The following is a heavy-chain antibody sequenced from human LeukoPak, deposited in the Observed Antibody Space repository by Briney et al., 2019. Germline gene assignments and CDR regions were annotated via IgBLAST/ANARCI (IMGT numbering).Heavy chain of an antibody. V-gene: IGHV1-46*01. Sequence: ASVKVSCKASGYTFTSYYMHWVRQAPGQGLEWMGIIDPSGGSTTYAQKFQGRVTMTRDTSASTVYMELSSLRSEDTAVYYCARDQEGFASGGHDYWGQGTLVTVSS. D-gene: IGHD3-10*01. J-gene: IGHJ4*02. CDR2: IDPSGGST. CDR3: ARDQEGFASGGHDY. CDR1: GYTFTSYY.